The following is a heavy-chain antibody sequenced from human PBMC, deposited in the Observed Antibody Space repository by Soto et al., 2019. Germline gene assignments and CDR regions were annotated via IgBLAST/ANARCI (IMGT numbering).Heavy chain of an antibody. CDR1: GGSISSGDYY. J-gene: IGHJ4*02. CDR2: IYYSGST. Sequence: QVQLQASGPGLVKPSQTLSLTCTVSGGSISSGDYYWSCLRQPPGKGLEWIGYIYYSGSTYYNPSLKSRGTISVDTSKNQCSLKLSSVTAADTAVYYCAREATIAARLDSWGQGTLVTVSS. CDR3: AREATIAARLDS. D-gene: IGHD6-6*01. V-gene: IGHV4-30-4*01.